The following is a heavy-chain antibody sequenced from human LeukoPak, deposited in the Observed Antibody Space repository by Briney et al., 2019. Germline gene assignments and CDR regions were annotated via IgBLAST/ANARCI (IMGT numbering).Heavy chain of an antibody. J-gene: IGHJ5*02. Sequence: GESLKISCKGSGYSFTSYWIGWVRQAPGQGLEWMGWINPNSGGTNYAQKSQGRVTMTRDTSISTAYMELSRLRSDDTAVYYCARVPIVVVPAANRDNWFDPWGQGTLVTVSS. CDR3: ARVPIVVVPAANRDNWFDP. CDR1: GYSFTSYW. D-gene: IGHD2-2*01. CDR2: INPNSGGT. V-gene: IGHV1-2*02.